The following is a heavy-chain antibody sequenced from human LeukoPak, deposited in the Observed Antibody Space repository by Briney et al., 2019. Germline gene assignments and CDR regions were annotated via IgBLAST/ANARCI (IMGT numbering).Heavy chain of an antibody. CDR1: GYTFTGSY. Sequence: ASVKVSCKTSGYTFTGSYLHWVRQVPGQGLEWMGWTNPSTGGTKSAQQFEGRITMTRDTSNTTGYLELRSLRLDDTATYYCARGGAFCSITTCHEFDHWGQGTLVIVSS. CDR2: TNPSTGGT. J-gene: IGHJ4*02. CDR3: ARGGAFCSITTCHEFDH. D-gene: IGHD2-2*01. V-gene: IGHV1-2*02.